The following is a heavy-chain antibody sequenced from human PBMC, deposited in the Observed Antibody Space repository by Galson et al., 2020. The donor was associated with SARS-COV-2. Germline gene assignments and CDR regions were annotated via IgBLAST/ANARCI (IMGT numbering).Heavy chain of an antibody. CDR2: ISSNSNTI. V-gene: IGHV3-48*02. J-gene: IGHJ4*02. CDR1: GFTFSDYS. Sequence: TGGSLRLSCAASGFTFSDYSMNWVRQAPGKGLEWVSYISSNSNTIYYADSVEGRFTISRDNAQNSLYLQMNSLRDEDTAVYYCARGDDIAVAGWLYDLGYWGQGTQVTVSS. D-gene: IGHD6-19*01. CDR3: ARGDDIAVAGWLYDLGY.